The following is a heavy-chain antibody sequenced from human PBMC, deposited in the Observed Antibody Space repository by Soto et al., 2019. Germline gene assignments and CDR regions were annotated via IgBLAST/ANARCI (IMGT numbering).Heavy chain of an antibody. CDR3: ARSLVLLWFGEFADGIPLDV. Sequence: VKVYCKTAGYTFTRYHMHWVRQATEQGLEWMGIINPSGGSTSYAQKFQGRVTMTRDTSTSTVYMELSSLRSEDTAVYYCARSLVLLWFGEFADGIPLDVWGQGTKVP. CDR2: INPSGGST. V-gene: IGHV1-46*01. J-gene: IGHJ6*02. CDR1: GYTFTRYH. D-gene: IGHD3-10*01.